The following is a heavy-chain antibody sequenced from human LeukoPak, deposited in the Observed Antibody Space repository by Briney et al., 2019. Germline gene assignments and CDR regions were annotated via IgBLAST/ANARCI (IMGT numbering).Heavy chain of an antibody. CDR1: GYTFTTYG. D-gene: IGHD3-22*01. V-gene: IGHV1-18*01. Sequence: ASVKVSCKASGYTFTTYGISWVRQAPGQGLEWMGWISPYNGNTNYAQNLQGRVTMTTDTSTSTAYMVLRSLRSDDTAVYYCARAWKATTYYYDSSGHPDFWGQGTLITVSS. J-gene: IGHJ4*02. CDR3: ARAWKATTYYYDSSGHPDF. CDR2: ISPYNGNT.